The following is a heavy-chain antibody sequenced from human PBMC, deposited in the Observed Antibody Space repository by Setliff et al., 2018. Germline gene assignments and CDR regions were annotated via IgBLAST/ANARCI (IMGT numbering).Heavy chain of an antibody. CDR1: GGTFSSYA. V-gene: IGHV1-69*10. D-gene: IGHD3-16*01. CDR3: ARRLKSLKLSPPDYAAFDI. J-gene: IGHJ3*02. CDR2: IIPILGIA. Sequence: SVKVSCKASGGTFSSYAISWVRQAPGQGLEWMGGIIPILGIANYAQKFQGRVTITADKPTSTAYMELSSQRSEDTAVYYCARRLKSLKLSPPDYAAFDIWGQGTMVTVSS.